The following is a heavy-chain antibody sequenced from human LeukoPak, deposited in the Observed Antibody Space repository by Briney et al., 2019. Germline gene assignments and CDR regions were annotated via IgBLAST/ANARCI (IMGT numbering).Heavy chain of an antibody. V-gene: IGHV3-48*03. CDR2: ISTRSTTM. J-gene: IGHJ4*02. CDR1: GFIFDNYE. CDR3: ARGAGLLDY. Sequence: PGGSLRLSCAASGFIFDNYEMNWVRQAPGQGLEWLSFISTRSTTMYHADSVKGRFTISRDNAKNSLYLQMNSLRDEDTAVYYCARGAGLLDYWGQGALVTVSS.